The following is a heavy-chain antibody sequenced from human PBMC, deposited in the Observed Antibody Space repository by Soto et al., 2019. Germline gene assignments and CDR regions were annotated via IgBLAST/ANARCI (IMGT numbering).Heavy chain of an antibody. V-gene: IGHV4-34*01. CDR3: ARHWGSGWTAIFYYYYYGMDV. Sequence: PXASLSLTCAVYGGCFSGYYWSWIRQPLGKGLEWIGEINHSGSTNYNPSLKSRVTISVDTSKNQFSLKLSSVTAADTAVYYCARHWGSGWTAIFYYYYYGMDVWGQGTTVTVSS. J-gene: IGHJ6*02. CDR2: INHSGST. CDR1: GGCFSGYY. D-gene: IGHD3-16*01.